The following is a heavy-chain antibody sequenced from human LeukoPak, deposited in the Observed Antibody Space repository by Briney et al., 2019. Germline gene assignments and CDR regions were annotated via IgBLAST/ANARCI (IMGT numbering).Heavy chain of an antibody. CDR1: GFTFSSYG. CDR2: ISDSGGST. V-gene: IGHV3-23*01. D-gene: IGHD2-15*01. CDR3: AREGDIIAYGGIDY. J-gene: IGHJ4*02. Sequence: GGSLRLACAAFGFTFSSYGMSWVRQAPGKGLEWVSSISDSGGSTYYADSVKGRFTISRDNSKNTLYLQMNRLRAEDTAVYYCAREGDIIAYGGIDYWGQGTLVTVSS.